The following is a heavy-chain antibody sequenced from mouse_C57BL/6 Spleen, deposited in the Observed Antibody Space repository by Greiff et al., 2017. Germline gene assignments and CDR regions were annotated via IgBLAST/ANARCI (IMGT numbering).Heavy chain of an antibody. D-gene: IGHD2-5*01. V-gene: IGHV1-54*01. CDR2: INPGSGGT. Sequence: QVQLQQSGAELVRPGTSVKVSCKASGYAFTNYLLEWVKQRPGQGLEWIGVINPGSGGTNYNEKFKGKATLTADKSSSTAYMQLSSLTSEDSAVYFCARDSNYELDYAMDYWGQGTSVTVSS. CDR1: GYAFTNYL. J-gene: IGHJ4*01. CDR3: ARDSNYELDYAMDY.